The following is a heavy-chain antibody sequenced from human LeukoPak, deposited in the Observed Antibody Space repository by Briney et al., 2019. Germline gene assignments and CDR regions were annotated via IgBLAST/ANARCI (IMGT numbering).Heavy chain of an antibody. CDR3: SKGLAPTGTTHTAAGY. D-gene: IGHD1-1*01. V-gene: IGHV3-23*01. Sequence: GGSLRLSCAASGFTLSSYWMHWVRQAPGKGLEWVSSISTSGGNTYYADSVKGRFTISRDNSKNTLYLQMNSLRAEDSGVYYCSKGLAPTGTTHTAAGYWGQGTLVTVSS. J-gene: IGHJ4*02. CDR2: ISTSGGNT. CDR1: GFTLSSYW.